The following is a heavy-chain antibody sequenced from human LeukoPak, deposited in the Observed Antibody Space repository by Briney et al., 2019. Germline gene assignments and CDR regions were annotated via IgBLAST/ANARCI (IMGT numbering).Heavy chain of an antibody. J-gene: IGHJ4*02. Sequence: ASVKVSCKASGYTFTSYGISWVRQAPGQGLEWMGWISAYNGNTNYAQKLQGRVTMTTDTSTSTAYMELRSLRSDDTAVYYCARDRTLTGYSSSWYLDYWGQGTLVTVSS. D-gene: IGHD6-13*01. CDR3: ARDRTLTGYSSSWYLDY. CDR1: GYTFTSYG. CDR2: ISAYNGNT. V-gene: IGHV1-18*01.